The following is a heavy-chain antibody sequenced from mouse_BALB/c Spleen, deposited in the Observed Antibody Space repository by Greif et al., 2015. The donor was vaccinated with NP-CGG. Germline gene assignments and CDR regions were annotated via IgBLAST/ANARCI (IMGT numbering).Heavy chain of an antibody. CDR1: GFTFSDYY. Sequence: EVKVVDSGGGLVKPGGSLKLSCAASGFTFSDYYMYWVRQTPEKRLEWVATISDGGSYTYYPDSVKGRFTISRYNAKNNLFLQMSSLKFDDTAMYYCSRRDYGYGGYWYFDVWVAGTTVSVSS. J-gene: IGHJ1*01. V-gene: IGHV5-4*02. CDR3: SRRDYGYGGYWYFDV. CDR2: ISDGGSYT. D-gene: IGHD2-2*01.